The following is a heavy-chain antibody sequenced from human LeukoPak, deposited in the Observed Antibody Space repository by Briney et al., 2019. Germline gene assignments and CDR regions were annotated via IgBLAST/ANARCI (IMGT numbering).Heavy chain of an antibody. CDR2: IYYSGST. V-gene: IGHV4-39*07. J-gene: IGHJ4*02. CDR3: ARDLAYCSSTSCTVYYFDY. Sequence: SETLSLTCTVSGGSISSSSYYWGWIRQPPGKGLEWIVSIYYSGSTYYNPSPKSRVTISVDTSKNQFSLKLSSVTAADTAVYYCARDLAYCSSTSCTVYYFDYWGQGTLVTVSS. D-gene: IGHD2-2*01. CDR1: GGSISSSSYY.